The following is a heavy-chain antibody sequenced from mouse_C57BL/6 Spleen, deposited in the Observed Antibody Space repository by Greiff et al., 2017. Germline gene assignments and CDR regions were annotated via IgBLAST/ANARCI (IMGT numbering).Heavy chain of an antibody. Sequence: QVQLQQPGAELVKPGASVKVSCKASGYTFTSYWMHWVKQRPGQGLEWIGRIHPSDSDTNYNQKFKGKATLTVDKSSSTAYMQLSSLTSEDSAVYYCAMGYYGSSFAYWGQGTLVTVSA. CDR3: AMGYYGSSFAY. D-gene: IGHD1-1*01. CDR1: GYTFTSYW. CDR2: IHPSDSDT. J-gene: IGHJ3*01. V-gene: IGHV1-74*01.